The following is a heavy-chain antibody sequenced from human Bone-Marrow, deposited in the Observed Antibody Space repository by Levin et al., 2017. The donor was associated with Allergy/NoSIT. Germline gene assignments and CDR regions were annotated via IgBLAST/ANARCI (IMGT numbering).Heavy chain of an antibody. Sequence: QPGESLKISCTASGFPLYDNAMHWVRQVPGKGLEWVSGIYWSSNAMDYGDSVKGRFTISRDNAKNTLYLQMNSLRPEDTGLYYCGKDISPGGMDVWGQGTTVIVSS. CDR2: IYWSSNAM. J-gene: IGHJ6*02. CDR3: GKDISPGGMDV. V-gene: IGHV3-9*01. CDR1: GFPLYDNA. D-gene: IGHD3-10*01.